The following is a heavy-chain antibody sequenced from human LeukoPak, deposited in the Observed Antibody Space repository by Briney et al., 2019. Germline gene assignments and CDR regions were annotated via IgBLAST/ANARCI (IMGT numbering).Heavy chain of an antibody. Sequence: GGSLRLSCAASGFTFSNYWMHWVRQASGKGLVWVSHLTSDGSSTSYADSVKGRFTISRDNAKNTLYLQMNSLRAEDTAVYYCAELGITMIGGVWGKGTTVTISS. V-gene: IGHV3-74*01. CDR3: AELGITMIGGV. CDR1: GFTFSNYW. CDR2: LTSDGSST. D-gene: IGHD3-10*02. J-gene: IGHJ6*04.